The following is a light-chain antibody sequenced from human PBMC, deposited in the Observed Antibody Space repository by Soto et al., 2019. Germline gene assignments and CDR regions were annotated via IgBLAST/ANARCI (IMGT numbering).Light chain of an antibody. J-gene: IGLJ1*01. CDR2: EVT. Sequence: QSALTQPASVSGSLGQSITISCTRPSSDVWSFNFVSWYQQHPDKAPQVLIYEVTKRPPGVSNRFSGSKSGNTASLTISGLQADDEADYYCCSDAGSSSYVFGTGTNVTVL. V-gene: IGLV2-23*02. CDR1: SSDVWSFNF. CDR3: CSDAGSSSYV.